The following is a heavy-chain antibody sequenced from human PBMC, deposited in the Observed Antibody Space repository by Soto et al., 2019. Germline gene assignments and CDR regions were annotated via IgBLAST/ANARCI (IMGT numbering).Heavy chain of an antibody. J-gene: IGHJ3*02. V-gene: IGHV3-23*01. D-gene: IGHD3-10*01. Sequence: GGSLRLSCAASGFTFSSYAMSWVRQAPGKGLEWVSAISGSGGSTYYTDSVRGRFTMARDNSKNTSYMLMNSLGADATVVYYWAKASRFPARGWLGNAFDIWGQGTMVTVSS. CDR3: AKASRFPARGWLGNAFDI. CDR1: GFTFSSYA. CDR2: ISGSGGST.